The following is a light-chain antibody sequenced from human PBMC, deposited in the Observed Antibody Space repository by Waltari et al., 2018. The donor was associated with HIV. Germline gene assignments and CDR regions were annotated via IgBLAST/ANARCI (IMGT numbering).Light chain of an antibody. CDR3: AAWDDSLNGWV. CDR2: SNK. J-gene: IGLJ3*02. V-gene: IGLV1-44*01. Sequence: QSVLSQPPSASGTPGQRVTISCSGSSSNIGSNTVNWYQQLPGTAPQLLIYSNKQPPSGVPDRFSGSKSGTSASLAISGLQSEDEADYYCAAWDDSLNGWVFGGGTKLTVL. CDR1: SSNIGSNT.